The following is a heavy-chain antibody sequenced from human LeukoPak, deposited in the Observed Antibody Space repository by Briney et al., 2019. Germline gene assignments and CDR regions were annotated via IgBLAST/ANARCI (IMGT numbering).Heavy chain of an antibody. D-gene: IGHD6-19*01. Sequence: GGSLRLSCAASGFTFSSYSMNWVRQAPGKGLEWVSSISSSRSYIYYADSVKGRFTISRDNAKNSLYLQMNSLRAEDTAVYYCAKDRSSGWPSAFDIWGQGTMVTVSS. J-gene: IGHJ3*02. V-gene: IGHV3-21*04. CDR2: ISSSRSYI. CDR3: AKDRSSGWPSAFDI. CDR1: GFTFSSYS.